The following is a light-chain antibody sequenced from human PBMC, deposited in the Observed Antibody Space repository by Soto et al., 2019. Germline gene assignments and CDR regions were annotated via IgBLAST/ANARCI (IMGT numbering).Light chain of an antibody. CDR1: QSLSSSY. CDR2: DAS. V-gene: IGKV3-20*01. Sequence: EIVLTQSAGTLSLSPGERATLSCRASQSLSSSYLAWDQQNPGQAPRLLIYDASSRATGIPDRFSGSGSGTDFTLSMSRVEPEDYAVYYCQQYGSSPLTFGGGTKVEIK. CDR3: QQYGSSPLT. J-gene: IGKJ4*01.